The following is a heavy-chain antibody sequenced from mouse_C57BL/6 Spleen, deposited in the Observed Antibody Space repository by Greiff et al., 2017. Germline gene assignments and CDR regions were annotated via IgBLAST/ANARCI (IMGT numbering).Heavy chain of an antibody. CDR2: IDPENGDT. CDR3: TTYGSSHERYFDV. D-gene: IGHD1-1*01. J-gene: IGHJ1*03. Sequence: DVQLQESGAELVRPGASVKLSCTASGFNIKDDYMHWVKQRPEQGLEWIGWIDPENGDTEYASKFQGKATITADTSSNTAYLQLSSLTSEDTAVYYCTTYGSSHERYFDVWGTGTTVTVSS. V-gene: IGHV14-4*01. CDR1: GFNIKDDY.